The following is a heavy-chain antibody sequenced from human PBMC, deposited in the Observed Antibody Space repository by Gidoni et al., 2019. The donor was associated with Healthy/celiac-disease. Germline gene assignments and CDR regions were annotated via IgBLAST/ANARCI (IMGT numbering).Heavy chain of an antibody. J-gene: IGHJ6*02. CDR3: ASAPKTGVGHYGMDV. CDR2: IYSSGST. Sequence: QLQLQESGPGLVKPSETLSLTCTVSCRLISSSSDYWGWIRQPPGKGLEWIGSIYSSGSTYYNPSLKSRVTISVDTSKNQFSLKLSSVTAADTAVYYCASAPKTGVGHYGMDVWGQGTTVTVSS. V-gene: IGHV4-39*01. CDR1: CRLISSSSDY.